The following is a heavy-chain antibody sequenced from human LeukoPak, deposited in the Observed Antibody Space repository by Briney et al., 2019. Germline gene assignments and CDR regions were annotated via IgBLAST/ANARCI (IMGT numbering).Heavy chain of an antibody. CDR3: VRHGESGRHHAYFDY. CDR1: GASISGYY. V-gene: IGHV4-59*08. Sequence: PSETLSLTCRVSGASISGYYWSWIRQPPGKGLEWIGHMYYSGGTTYNPSLKSRVTISVDTSKNQFSLKVTSVTAGDTAIYYCVRHGESGRHHAYFDYWGHGALVTVSS. J-gene: IGHJ4*01. CDR2: MYYSGGT. D-gene: IGHD3-10*01.